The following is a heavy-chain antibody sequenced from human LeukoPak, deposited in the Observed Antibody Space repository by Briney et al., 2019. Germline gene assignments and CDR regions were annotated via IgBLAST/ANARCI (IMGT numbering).Heavy chain of an antibody. V-gene: IGHV5-51*01. J-gene: IGHJ4*02. CDR1: GYTFTTHW. D-gene: IGHD5-12*01. CDR2: IYPGDSDT. Sequence: GESLKISCKGSGYTFTTHWIGWVRQMPGKGLEWMGIIYPGDSDTRYSPSFQGHVTISADKSISTAYLQWSSLKASDTAMYFCARHGDCYDSPYDYWGQGTLVTVSS. CDR3: ARHGDCYDSPYDY.